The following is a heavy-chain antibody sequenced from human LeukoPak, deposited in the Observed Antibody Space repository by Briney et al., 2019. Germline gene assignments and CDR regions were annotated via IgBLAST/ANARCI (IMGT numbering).Heavy chain of an antibody. V-gene: IGHV3-21*01. D-gene: IGHD6-13*01. J-gene: IGHJ6*03. CDR1: GFTFSNYP. Sequence: GGSLRLSCAASGFTFSNYPMNWVRQAPGKGLEWVSSISSSSSYIYYADSVKGRFTISRDNAKNSLYLQMNSLRAEDTAVYYCARDFAAGTPYYYMDVWGKGTTVTVSS. CDR3: ARDFAAGTPYYYMDV. CDR2: ISSSSSYI.